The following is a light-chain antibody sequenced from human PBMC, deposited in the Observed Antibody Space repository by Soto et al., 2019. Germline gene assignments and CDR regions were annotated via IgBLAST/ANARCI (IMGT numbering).Light chain of an antibody. CDR3: SSYTRSSTLV. Sequence: QSVLTQPASVSESPGQSITISCTGTSSDVGGYNYVSWYQQHPGKAPKLMIYDVSDRPSGVSNRFSGSKSGNTASLTISGLQAEDEADYYCSSYTRSSTLVFGTGTKLTVL. V-gene: IGLV2-14*01. CDR2: DVS. J-gene: IGLJ1*01. CDR1: SSDVGGYNY.